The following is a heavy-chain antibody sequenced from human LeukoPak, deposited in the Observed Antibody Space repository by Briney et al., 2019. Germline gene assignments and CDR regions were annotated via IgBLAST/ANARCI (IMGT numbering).Heavy chain of an antibody. V-gene: IGHV3-23*01. CDR3: AAEPSAGDRYFDY. D-gene: IGHD1-14*01. J-gene: IGHJ4*02. CDR1: GFTFSSYA. CDR2: ISRTTGTT. Sequence: GGSLRLSCAASGFTFSSYAMSWIRQAPGKGLEWLSAISRTTGTTFYADSGKGRFTISRDNSKNTLYLQMYILSAEDMAVYYCAAEPSAGDRYFDYWGQGSLVTVSS.